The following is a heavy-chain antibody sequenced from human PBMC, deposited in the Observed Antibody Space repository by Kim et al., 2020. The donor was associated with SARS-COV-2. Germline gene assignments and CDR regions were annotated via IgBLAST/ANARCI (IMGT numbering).Heavy chain of an antibody. D-gene: IGHD1-26*01. CDR1: GGSLSDYY. Sequence: SETLSLTCAVYGGSLSDYYWTWIRQSPGKGLEWIAEINQSGNIYYNSSLKRRVTLSVDTSKNQFSLRLSSVTAADTAVYYCARGRSVKWVGAPGHFWGQGTRVTVSS. V-gene: IGHV4-34*01. CDR3: ARGRSVKWVGAPGHF. CDR2: INQSGNI. J-gene: IGHJ4*02.